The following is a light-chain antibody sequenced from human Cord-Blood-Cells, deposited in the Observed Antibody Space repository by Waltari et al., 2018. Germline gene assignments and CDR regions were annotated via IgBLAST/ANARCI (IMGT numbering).Light chain of an antibody. CDR1: QYISNY. J-gene: IGKJ2*01. CDR2: DAS. CDR3: QQYDNLYT. Sequence: DTQMTEAPSSLSASVGDRVTITCQATQYISNYLNWYQQKPGKAPKLLIYDASNLETGVPSRFSRSGSGTDFTFTISSLQPEDIATYYCQQYDNLYTFGQGTKLEIK. V-gene: IGKV1-33*01.